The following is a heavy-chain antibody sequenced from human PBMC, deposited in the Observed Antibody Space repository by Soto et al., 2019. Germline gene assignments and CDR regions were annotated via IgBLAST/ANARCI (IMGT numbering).Heavy chain of an antibody. V-gene: IGHV1-69*13. CDR2: IIPIFGTA. CDR1: GGTFSSYA. Sequence: SVKVSCKASGGTFSSYAISWVRQAPGQGLEWMGGIIPIFGTANYAQKFQGRVTITADESTSTAYMELSSLRSEDTAVYYCARDKGIAAAGTTGNWVNYYYGMDVWGQGTTVTVSS. CDR3: ARDKGIAAAGTTGNWVNYYYGMDV. D-gene: IGHD6-13*01. J-gene: IGHJ6*02.